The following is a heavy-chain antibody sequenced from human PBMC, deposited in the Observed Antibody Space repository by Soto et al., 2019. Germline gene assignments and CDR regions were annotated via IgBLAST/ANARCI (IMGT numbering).Heavy chain of an antibody. Sequence: QMQLQESGSGLVKLSQTLSLTCTVSGGSINSGRYSWTLIRQPPGAGLEWIGHMYHTGTTYYNPSLKSRVTMSGDTSKNQFPLKLSSVTAEDTAIYYCAKGINYYDSSGDSWFDPWGQGTMVTVSS. CDR2: MYHTGTT. CDR1: GGSINSGRYS. J-gene: IGHJ5*02. V-gene: IGHV4-30-2*01. CDR3: AKGINYYDSSGDSWFDP. D-gene: IGHD3-22*01.